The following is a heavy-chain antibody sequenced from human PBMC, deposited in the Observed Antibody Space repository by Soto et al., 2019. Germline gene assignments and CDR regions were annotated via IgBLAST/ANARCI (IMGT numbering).Heavy chain of an antibody. CDR2: IYYSGST. D-gene: IGHD3-10*01. V-gene: IGHV4-31*01. CDR3: ARDLRNYYGSGTQENWFDP. J-gene: IGHJ5*02. Sequence: QVQLQESGPGLVKPSQTLSLTCTVSGGSISSGGYYWSWIRQHPGKGLEWIGYIYYSGSTYYNPSLKSPVTISVDTSKNQFSLKLSSVTAADTAVYYCARDLRNYYGSGTQENWFDPWGQGTLVTVSS. CDR1: GGSISSGGYY.